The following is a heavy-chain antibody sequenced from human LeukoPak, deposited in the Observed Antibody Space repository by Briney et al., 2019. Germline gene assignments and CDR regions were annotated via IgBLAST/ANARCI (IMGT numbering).Heavy chain of an antibody. J-gene: IGHJ3*02. CDR1: GGSISSYY. CDR3: AKHAMATITGDAFDI. CDR2: IYYSGST. V-gene: IGHV4-59*01. D-gene: IGHD5-12*01. Sequence: PETLSLTCTVSGGSISSYYWSWIRQPPGKGLEWIGYIYYSGSTNYNPSLKSRVTISVDTSKNQFSLKLSSVTAADTAVYYCAKHAMATITGDAFDIWGQGTMVTVSS.